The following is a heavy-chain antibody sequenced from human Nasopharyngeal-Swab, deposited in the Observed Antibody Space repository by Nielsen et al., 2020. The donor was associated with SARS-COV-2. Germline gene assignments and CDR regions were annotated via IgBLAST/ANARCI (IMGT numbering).Heavy chain of an antibody. Sequence: GESLNLTCTGSGSTFTTYWIGWVRQMPGKGLEWMGIIYPGDSNTRYNPSFQGQLTTSVDEYSSTAYLQWSSLKASDTAIYYCAGPMRPMGHYYFGMDVWGQGTTVTVSS. J-gene: IGHJ6*02. CDR2: IYPGDSNT. D-gene: IGHD1-26*01. CDR3: AGPMRPMGHYYFGMDV. CDR1: GSTFTTYW. V-gene: IGHV5-51*01.